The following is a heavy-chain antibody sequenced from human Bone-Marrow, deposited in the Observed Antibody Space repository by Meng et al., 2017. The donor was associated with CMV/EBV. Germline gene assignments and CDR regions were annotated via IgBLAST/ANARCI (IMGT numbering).Heavy chain of an antibody. CDR2: INPNSGGT. Sequence: QVQLVQSGAELEKPGSSVTVSCKASGYTFTGYYMHWVRQAPGQGLEWMGWINPNSGGTNYAQKFQGRVTMTRDTSISTAYMELSRLRSDDTAVYYCARDPAYCGGDCGYWGQGTLVTVSS. V-gene: IGHV1-2*02. J-gene: IGHJ4*02. D-gene: IGHD2-21*01. CDR3: ARDPAYCGGDCGY. CDR1: GYTFTGYY.